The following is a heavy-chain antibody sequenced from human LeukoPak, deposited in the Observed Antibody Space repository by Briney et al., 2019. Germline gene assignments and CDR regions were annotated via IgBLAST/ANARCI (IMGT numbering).Heavy chain of an antibody. V-gene: IGHV1-2*02. CDR3: AXXXXXXXXXXXYSLYVGYYMDV. CDR1: GYTFTGYY. CDR2: INPNSGGT. D-gene: IGHD3-16*01. J-gene: IGHJ6*03. Sequence: ASVKVSCKASGYTFTGYYMHWVRQAPGQGLEWMGWINPNSGGTNYAQKFQGRVTMTRDTSISTAYMELSRLRSDDTAVYYCAXXXXXXXXXXXYSLYVGYYMDVWGKGTTVTISS.